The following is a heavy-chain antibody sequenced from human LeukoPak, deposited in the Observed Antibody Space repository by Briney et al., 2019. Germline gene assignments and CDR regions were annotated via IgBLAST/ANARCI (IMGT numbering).Heavy chain of an antibody. J-gene: IGHJ4*02. Sequence: SETLSLTCTVSGGSISSYYWSWIRQPAGKGLEWIGRIYSSGSTNYSPSLKSRVTMSVDTSKNQFSLKLSSVTAADTAVYYCARDRPRGSGNYYSFDYWGQGTLVTVSS. CDR1: GGSISSYY. CDR3: ARDRPRGSGNYYSFDY. V-gene: IGHV4-4*07. CDR2: IYSSGST. D-gene: IGHD3-10*01.